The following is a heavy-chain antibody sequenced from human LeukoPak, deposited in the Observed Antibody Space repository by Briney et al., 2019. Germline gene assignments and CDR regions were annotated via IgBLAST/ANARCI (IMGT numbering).Heavy chain of an antibody. J-gene: IGHJ4*02. CDR1: GGSISSYY. V-gene: IGHV4-59*08. D-gene: IGHD1-14*01. CDR3: ASGNDSTNHFDY. CDR2: IYYSGST. Sequence: PETLSLTCTVSGGSISSYYWSWIRQPPGKGLEWIGYIYYSGSTNYNPSLKSRVTISVDTSKNQFSLKLSSVTAADTAVYYCASGNDSTNHFDYWGQGTLVTVSS.